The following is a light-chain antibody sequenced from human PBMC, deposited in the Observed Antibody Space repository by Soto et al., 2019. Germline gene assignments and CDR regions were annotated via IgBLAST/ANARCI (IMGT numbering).Light chain of an antibody. CDR1: QTINNY. Sequence: DIQMTQSPSSLPASVGDRVTITCRSSQTINNYLNWYLQRPGKAPVLLLYSTSTLQSGAPSRFSGRGSGTDFNLTISNLQPEDFATYYCQQFYGAPQTFGQGTKVDIK. CDR2: STS. J-gene: IGKJ1*01. CDR3: QQFYGAPQT. V-gene: IGKV1-39*01.